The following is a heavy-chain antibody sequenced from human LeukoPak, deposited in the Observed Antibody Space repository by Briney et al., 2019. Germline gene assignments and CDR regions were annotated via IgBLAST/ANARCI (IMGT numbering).Heavy chain of an antibody. CDR2: ISGSGGST. J-gene: IGHJ5*02. V-gene: IGHV3-23*01. CDR1: GFTFSSYA. D-gene: IGHD6-13*01. CDR3: AKTQQQLVPHWFDP. Sequence: GGSLRLSCAASGFTFSSYAMSWVRQAPGKGLEWVSAISGSGGSTYYTDSVKGRFTISRDNSKNMLYLQMNSLRAEDTAVYYCAKTQQQLVPHWFDPWGQGTLVTVSS.